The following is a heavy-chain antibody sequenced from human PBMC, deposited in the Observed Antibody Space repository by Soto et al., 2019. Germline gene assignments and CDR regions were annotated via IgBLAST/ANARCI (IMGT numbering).Heavy chain of an antibody. CDR3: ARGLSITMVRGVIGPGPFDY. V-gene: IGHV4-38-2*01. J-gene: IGHJ4*02. CDR2: IYHSGST. D-gene: IGHD3-10*01. Sequence: SETLSLTCAVSGYSISCGYYCGCIRQPPGKGLEWIGSIYHSGSTYYNPSLKSRVTISVDTSKNQFSLKLSSVTAADTAVYYCARGLSITMVRGVIGPGPFDYWGQGTLVTVS. CDR1: GYSISCGYY.